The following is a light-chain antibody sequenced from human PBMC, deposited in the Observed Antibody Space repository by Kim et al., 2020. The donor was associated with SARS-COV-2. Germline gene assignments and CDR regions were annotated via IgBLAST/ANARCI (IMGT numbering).Light chain of an antibody. CDR3: VAWDDSLSAWV. Sequence: GQRVTISCSRSSSNLGFNSVYWFQQLPGTAPKLLIYGNSQRPSGVPDRFSASKSGTSASLAVSGLRSDDEADFYCVAWDDSLSAWVFGGGTKLTV. V-gene: IGLV1-47*01. CDR1: SSNLGFNS. CDR2: GNS. J-gene: IGLJ3*02.